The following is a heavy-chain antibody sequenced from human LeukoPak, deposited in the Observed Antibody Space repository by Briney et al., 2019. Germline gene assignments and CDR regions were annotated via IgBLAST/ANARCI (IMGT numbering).Heavy chain of an antibody. CDR2: KSYDGSNK. CDR1: GFSFRNTW. J-gene: IGHJ4*02. D-gene: IGHD6-6*01. Sequence: GGSLRLSCTASGFSFRNTWMSWVRQAPGKGLEWVAVKSYDGSNKYYADSVKGRFTISRDNSKNTLYLQMNSLRAEDTAVYYCARDGGEQLVGPFDYWGQGTLVTVSS. CDR3: ARDGGEQLVGPFDY. V-gene: IGHV3-30-3*01.